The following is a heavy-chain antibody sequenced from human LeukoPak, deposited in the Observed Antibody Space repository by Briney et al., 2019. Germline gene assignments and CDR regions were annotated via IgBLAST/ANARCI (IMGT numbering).Heavy chain of an antibody. CDR3: ARVNWVVDY. D-gene: IGHD1-1*01. CDR1: SYSISSGYH. J-gene: IGHJ4*02. CDR2: IYRSGIT. V-gene: IGHV4-38-2*02. Sequence: KPSETLSLTCTVPSYSISSGYHWGWTRQPPGKGLEWIGNIYRSGITYYNPSLKSRVTMSVDTSKNQFSLKLSSVTAADTAIYYCARVNWVVDYWGQGTLVTVSS.